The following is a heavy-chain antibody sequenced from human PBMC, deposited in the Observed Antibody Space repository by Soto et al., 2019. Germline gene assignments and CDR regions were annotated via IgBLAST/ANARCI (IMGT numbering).Heavy chain of an antibody. CDR2: FDPEDGET. V-gene: IGHV1-24*01. Sequence: ASVEVSCKVSGYTLTELSIHWVRQAPGKGLEWMGGFDPEDGETIYAQKFQGRVTMTEDTSTDTAYMELSSLRSEDTAVYYCATDVVIRTGYYYKAGRRYFDYWGQGTLVTVSS. CDR1: GYTLTELS. CDR3: ATDVVIRTGYYYKAGRRYFDY. D-gene: IGHD3-22*01. J-gene: IGHJ4*02.